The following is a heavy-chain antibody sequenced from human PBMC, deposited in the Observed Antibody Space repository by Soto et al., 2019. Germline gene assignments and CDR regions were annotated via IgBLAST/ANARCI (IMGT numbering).Heavy chain of an antibody. D-gene: IGHD3-3*01. J-gene: IGHJ5*02. CDR2: IYYSGST. Sequence: SETLSLTCTVSGGSISNYYWTWIQQPPGKGLEWIGYIYYSGSTNYNPSLKSRVAISVDTSKNQFSLKLSSVTAADTAVYYCATTGYDFWSGYYTGIDWFDPWGQGTLVTVSS. CDR1: GGSISNYY. CDR3: ATTGYDFWSGYYTGIDWFDP. V-gene: IGHV4-59*01.